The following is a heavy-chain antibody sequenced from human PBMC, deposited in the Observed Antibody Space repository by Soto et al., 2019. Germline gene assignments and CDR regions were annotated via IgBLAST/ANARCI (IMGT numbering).Heavy chain of an antibody. CDR3: AREGDYGDYSEGQNMPQNDY. CDR1: GFTFSSYS. D-gene: IGHD4-17*01. CDR2: ISSSSSYI. Sequence: GGSLRLSCAASGFTFSSYSMNWVRQAPGKGLEWVSSISSSSSYIYYADSVKGRFTISRDNAKNSLYLQMNSLRAEDTAVYYCAREGDYGDYSEGQNMPQNDYWGQGTLVTVSS. V-gene: IGHV3-21*01. J-gene: IGHJ4*02.